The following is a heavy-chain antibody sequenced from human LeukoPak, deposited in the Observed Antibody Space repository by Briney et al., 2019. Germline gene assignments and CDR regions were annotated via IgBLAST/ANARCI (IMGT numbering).Heavy chain of an antibody. V-gene: IGHV4-59*11. CDR3: ARGRVIRGGLDAFDM. Sequence: SETLSLTCTVSGGSISSHYWSWIRQPPGKGLEWVGDMYYTGTTNYNPSLMSRITISLDTSKKNFSLRMTSGTAADTAVYHCARGRVIRGGLDAFDMWGRGTMVIVSS. CDR2: MYYTGTT. J-gene: IGHJ3*02. CDR1: GGSISSHY. D-gene: IGHD3-10*01.